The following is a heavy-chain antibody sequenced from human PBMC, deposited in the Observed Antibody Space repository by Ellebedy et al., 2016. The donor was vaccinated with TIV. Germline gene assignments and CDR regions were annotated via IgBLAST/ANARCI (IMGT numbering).Heavy chain of an antibody. CDR2: IDPTDSYT. D-gene: IGHD6-19*01. CDR3: TRRTSSGYDY. Sequence: ASVKVSCKGSGYSFTNYWISWVRQMPGKGLEWMGKIDPTDSYTNYSPSFQGHVTISADKSISTAYLQWSGLKASDTAMYYCTRRTSSGYDYWGQGTLVTVSS. CDR1: GYSFTNYW. J-gene: IGHJ4*02. V-gene: IGHV5-10-1*01.